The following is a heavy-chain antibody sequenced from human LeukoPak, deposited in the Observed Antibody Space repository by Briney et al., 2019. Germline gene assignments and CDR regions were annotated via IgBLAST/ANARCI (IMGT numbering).Heavy chain of an antibody. D-gene: IGHD1-26*01. CDR3: AGAKGGSFSAFDI. J-gene: IGHJ3*02. CDR1: GYSFTSYW. Sequence: GESLKISCKGSGYSFTSYWIGWVRQMPGKGLEWMGIIYPGDSDARYSPSFQGQVTISVDKSISTAYLQWSSLKASDTAMYYCAGAKGGSFSAFDIWGQGTMVTVSS. CDR2: IYPGDSDA. V-gene: IGHV5-51*01.